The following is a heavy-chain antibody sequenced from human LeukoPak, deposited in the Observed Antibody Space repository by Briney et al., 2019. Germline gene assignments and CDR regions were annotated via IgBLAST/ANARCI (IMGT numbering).Heavy chain of an antibody. CDR1: GYTFTGYY. Sequence: ASVKVSCKASGYTFTGYYMHWVRQAPGQGLEWMGWINPNSGDTNYAQKFQGRVTMTRDTSISTAYMELSRLTSDDTAMYYCARGRYGLLSGYDYWGQGAMVTVSS. CDR3: ARGRYGLLSGYDY. J-gene: IGHJ4*02. CDR2: INPNSGDT. D-gene: IGHD3-22*01. V-gene: IGHV1-2*02.